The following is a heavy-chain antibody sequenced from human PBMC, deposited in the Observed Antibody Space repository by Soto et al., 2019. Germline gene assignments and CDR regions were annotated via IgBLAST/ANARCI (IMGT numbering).Heavy chain of an antibody. CDR2: TYYRSKWYN. V-gene: IGHV6-1*01. CDR1: GDSVSSNSAA. D-gene: IGHD2-2*01. J-gene: IGHJ6*04. CDR3: ARDRAGGIVGVPASPENYYVLDC. Sequence: SSETLSITCAIYGDSVSSNSAAWNWIRQSSSRGLEWLGRTYYRSKWYNDYAVSVKSRITINPDTSKNQFSLQLNSVTPEDTAVYYCARDRAGGIVGVPASPENYYVLDCWGKGPTVT.